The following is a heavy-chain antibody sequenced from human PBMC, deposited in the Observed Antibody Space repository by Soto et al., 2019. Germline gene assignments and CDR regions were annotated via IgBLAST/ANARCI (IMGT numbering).Heavy chain of an antibody. CDR3: ARGGSSDWQVALDI. V-gene: IGHV4-34*01. D-gene: IGHD6-19*01. Sequence: SETLSLTCAVSAGSFSNNYWNWVRQSPGKGLEWIGKIKRSGSSNYYPSLRSRVSISVDMSKNQFSLRLTSVTAADTTVYYCARGGSSDWQVALDIWGQGTMVTVSS. J-gene: IGHJ3*02. CDR1: AGSFSNNY. CDR2: IKRSGSS.